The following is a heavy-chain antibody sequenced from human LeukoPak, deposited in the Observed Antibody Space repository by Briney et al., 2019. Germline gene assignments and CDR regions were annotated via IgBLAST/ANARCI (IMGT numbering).Heavy chain of an antibody. CDR3: ARRYYDASGYFL. D-gene: IGHD3-22*01. CDR2: FYNRGDT. J-gene: IGHJ4*02. CDR1: GYSISSSRYY. V-gene: IGHV4-39*01. Sequence: SETLSLTCTVSGYSISSSRYYWGWIRQTPGTGLEWIGSFYNRGDTYYNPSLKSRVTMSVDTSNNQFSLKLSSVTAADTAVYYCARRYYDASGYFLWGQGTLVTVSS.